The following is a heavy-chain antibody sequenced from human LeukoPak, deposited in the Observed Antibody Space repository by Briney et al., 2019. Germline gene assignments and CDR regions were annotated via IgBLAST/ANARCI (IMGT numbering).Heavy chain of an antibody. V-gene: IGHV4-4*09. Sequence: PSETLSLTCTASGGSISSYYWSWIRQPPGKGLEWIGYIYTSGSTNYNPSLKSRVTISVDTSKNQFSLKLSSVTAADTAVYYCARYTGQGSTYFDYWGQGTLVTVSS. J-gene: IGHJ4*02. D-gene: IGHD5-18*01. CDR2: IYTSGST. CDR1: GGSISSYY. CDR3: ARYTGQGSTYFDY.